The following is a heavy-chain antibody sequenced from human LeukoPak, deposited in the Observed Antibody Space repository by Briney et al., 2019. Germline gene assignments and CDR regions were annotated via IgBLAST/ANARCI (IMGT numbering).Heavy chain of an antibody. J-gene: IGHJ4*02. D-gene: IGHD6-13*01. CDR1: GGSFSGYY. V-gene: IGHV4-34*01. CDR2: IYYSGST. Sequence: PSETLSLTCAVYGGSFSGYYWSWIRQPPGKGLEWIGSIYYSGSTYYNPSLKSRVTISVDTSKNQFSLKLSSVTAADTAVYYCAREIAAAGCFDYWGQGTLVTVSS. CDR3: AREIAAAGCFDY.